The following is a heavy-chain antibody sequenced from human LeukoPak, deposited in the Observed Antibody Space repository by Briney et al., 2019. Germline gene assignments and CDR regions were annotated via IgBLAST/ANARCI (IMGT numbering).Heavy chain of an antibody. CDR2: IDYRGST. D-gene: IGHD3-22*01. CDR3: ARHQGSGYSPFDY. CDR1: GDSISSSPYY. Sequence: SETLSLTCTVSGDSISSSPYYWGWIRQSPGKGLAWIGSIDYRGSTSYNPSLKSRVTISVDASKNQFSLKLSFVTAADTAVYYCARHQGSGYSPFDYWGQGTLVTVSS. J-gene: IGHJ4*02. V-gene: IGHV4-39*01.